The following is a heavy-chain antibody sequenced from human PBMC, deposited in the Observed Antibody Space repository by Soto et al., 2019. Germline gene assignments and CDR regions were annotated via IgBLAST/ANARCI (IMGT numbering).Heavy chain of an antibody. CDR1: GCSISSYY. J-gene: IGHJ5*02. CDR2: IYYSGST. Sequence: SDTLSLTCTVSGCSISSYYWSLIRQPPGKGLEWIGYIYYSGSTNYNPSLKSRVTISVDTSKNQFSLKLSSVTAADTAVYYCASSLDSSGYYSWFDPWGQGTLVTVSS. D-gene: IGHD3-22*01. V-gene: IGHV4-59*01. CDR3: ASSLDSSGYYSWFDP.